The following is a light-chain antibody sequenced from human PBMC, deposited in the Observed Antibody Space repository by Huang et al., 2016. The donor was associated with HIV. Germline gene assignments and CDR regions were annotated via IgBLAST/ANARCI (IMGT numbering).Light chain of an antibody. CDR1: QSIKSN. CDR2: GAS. V-gene: IGKV3-15*01. CDR3: QQYDYWPPVT. J-gene: IGKJ1*01. Sequence: IVMTQSPVTLSVSPGERAALSCRAGQSIKSNLAWYQQTPGQAARLRIYGASTRATGVPARFSGSGSGTEFTLTINNLQSDDVAVYYCQQYDYWPPVTFGQGTKV.